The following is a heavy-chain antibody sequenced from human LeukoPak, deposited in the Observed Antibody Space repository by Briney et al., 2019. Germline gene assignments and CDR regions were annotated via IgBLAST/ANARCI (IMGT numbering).Heavy chain of an antibody. CDR2: ISYEGSNT. CDR3: AKQRSGGSGWCMDY. Sequence: PGGSLRLSCAASGFTFSSYGMHWVRQAPGKGLEGVAVISYEGSNTYYTDSVKGRFTISRDNSRNTLYLQMNSLRAEDTAVYYCAKQRSGGSGWCMDYWGQGTLVTVSS. J-gene: IGHJ4*02. CDR1: GFTFSSYG. V-gene: IGHV3-30*18. D-gene: IGHD6-19*01.